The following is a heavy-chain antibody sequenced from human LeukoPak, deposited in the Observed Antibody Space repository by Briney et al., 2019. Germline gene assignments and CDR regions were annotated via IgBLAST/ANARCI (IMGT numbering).Heavy chain of an antibody. CDR3: ARTYYDILTGYSYPDY. CDR1: GFTFSSYS. Sequence: GGSLRLSCAASGFTFSSYSMNWVRQAPGKGLEWVSSISSSSSYIYYADSVKGRFTISRDNAKNSLYLQMNSLRAEDTAVYYCARTYYDILTGYSYPDYWGQGTLVCVSS. CDR2: ISSSSSYI. D-gene: IGHD3-9*01. J-gene: IGHJ4*02. V-gene: IGHV3-21*01.